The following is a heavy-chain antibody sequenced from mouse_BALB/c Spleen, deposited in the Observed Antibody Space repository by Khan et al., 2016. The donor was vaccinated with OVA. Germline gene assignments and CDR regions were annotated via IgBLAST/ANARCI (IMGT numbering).Heavy chain of an antibody. Sequence: VQLQQSGAELVRPGTSVKMSCKAAGYTFTNYWIGWVKQRPGHGLEWIGDFFPGGGYTNYNEQFKGKATLTADTSSSTAYLQLRRLTSEDSALFYCARRGAARATWGYFDYWGQGTTRTVSS. CDR1: GYTFTNYW. CDR3: ARRGAARATWGYFDY. V-gene: IGHV1-63*02. D-gene: IGHD3-1*01. J-gene: IGHJ2*01. CDR2: FFPGGGYT.